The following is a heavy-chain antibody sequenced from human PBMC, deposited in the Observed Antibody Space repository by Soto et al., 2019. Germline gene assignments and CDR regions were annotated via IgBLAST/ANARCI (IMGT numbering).Heavy chain of an antibody. V-gene: IGHV4-31*03. D-gene: IGHD3-10*01. CDR3: ARKQAGYFYGIDY. CDR1: GGSITSGVYY. CDR2: IYDSGST. J-gene: IGHJ4*02. Sequence: PSETLDLTCTVSGGSITSGVYYWIWIRQHPGKGLEWLGYIYDSGSTFYNPSLKSRITLSVDTSKNQFSLKLSSVTVADTAVYFCARKQAGYFYGIDYWGQGTLVTVSS.